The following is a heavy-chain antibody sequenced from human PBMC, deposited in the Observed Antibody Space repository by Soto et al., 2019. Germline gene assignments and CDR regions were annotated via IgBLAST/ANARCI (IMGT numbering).Heavy chain of an antibody. D-gene: IGHD3-22*01. CDR2: TYYRSKWYN. V-gene: IGHV6-1*01. CDR1: GDSVSSNSAA. CDR3: ARALLYYYDSSGYYYAGDAFDI. J-gene: IGHJ3*02. Sequence: SPTLSLTCAISGDSVSSNSAAWNWIRQSPSRGLEWLGRTYYRSKWYNDYVVSVKSRITINPDTSKNQFSLQLNSVTPEDTAVYYCARALLYYYDSSGYYYAGDAFDIWGQGTMVTVSS.